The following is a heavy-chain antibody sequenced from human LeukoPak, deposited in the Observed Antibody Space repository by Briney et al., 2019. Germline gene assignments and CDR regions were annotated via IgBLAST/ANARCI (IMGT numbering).Heavy chain of an antibody. Sequence: SVKVSCKASGGTFSSYAISWVRQAPGQGLEWMGGIIPIFGTANYAQKFQGRVTITADESTSTAYMELSSLRSEDTAVYYCASRTEIGASCCFAYWGKETLVTVS. CDR3: ASRTEIGASCCFAY. V-gene: IGHV1-69*13. J-gene: IGHJ4*02. CDR2: IIPIFGTA. CDR1: GGTFSSYA. D-gene: IGHD1-14*01.